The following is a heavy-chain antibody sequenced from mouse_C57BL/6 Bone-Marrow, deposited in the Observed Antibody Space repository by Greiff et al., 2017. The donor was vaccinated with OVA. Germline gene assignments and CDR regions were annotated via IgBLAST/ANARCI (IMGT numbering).Heavy chain of an antibody. D-gene: IGHD2-13*01. V-gene: IGHV1-52*01. J-gene: IGHJ1*03. CDR2: IDPSDSET. CDR1: GYTFTSYW. Sequence: QVQLKQPGAELVRPGSSVKLSCKASGYTFTSYWMHWVKQRPIQGLEWIGNIDPSDSETHYNQKFKDKATLTVAKSSSTAYMQLSSLTSEDSAVYYCARSCDPYFDVWGTGTTVTVSS. CDR3: ARSCDPYFDV.